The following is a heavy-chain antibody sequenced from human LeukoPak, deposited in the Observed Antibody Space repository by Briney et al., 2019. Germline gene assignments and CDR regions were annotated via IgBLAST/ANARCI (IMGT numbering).Heavy chain of an antibody. CDR1: GFTFDDYA. J-gene: IGHJ4*02. Sequence: QSGGSLRLSCAASGFTFDDYAMHWVRQAPGKGLEWVSGTSWNSGSIGYADSVKGRFTISRDNAKNSLYLQMNSLRAEDTAMYYCAKDREMATTPAFDYWGQGTLVTVSS. D-gene: IGHD5-24*01. V-gene: IGHV3-9*01. CDR3: AKDREMATTPAFDY. CDR2: TSWNSGSI.